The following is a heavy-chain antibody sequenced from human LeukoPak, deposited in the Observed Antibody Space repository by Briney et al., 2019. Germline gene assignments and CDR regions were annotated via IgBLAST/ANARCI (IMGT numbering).Heavy chain of an antibody. D-gene: IGHD3-16*01. CDR2: IIPILGIA. CDR1: GGTFSSYA. V-gene: IGHV1-69*04. J-gene: IGHJ4*02. CDR3: AREGLGELTLDY. Sequence: SVKVSCKASGGTFSSYAISWVRQAPGQGLEWMGRIIPILGIANYAQKFQGRVTITADKSTSTAYMELRSLRSDDTAVYYCAREGLGELTLDYWGQGTLVTVSS.